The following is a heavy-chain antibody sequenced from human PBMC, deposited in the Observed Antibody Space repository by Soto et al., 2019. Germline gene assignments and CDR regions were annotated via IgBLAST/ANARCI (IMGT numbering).Heavy chain of an antibody. Sequence: PGGSLRLSCAASGFTFSDYYMSWIRQAPGKGLEWFSYISSSGSTIYYADSVKGRFTISRDNAKNSLYLQMNSLRAEDTAVYYCARSDCSGGSCYNYYYYYMDVWGKGTTVTVSS. V-gene: IGHV3-11*01. CDR1: GFTFSDYY. CDR2: ISSSGSTI. D-gene: IGHD2-15*01. CDR3: ARSDCSGGSCYNYYYYYMDV. J-gene: IGHJ6*03.